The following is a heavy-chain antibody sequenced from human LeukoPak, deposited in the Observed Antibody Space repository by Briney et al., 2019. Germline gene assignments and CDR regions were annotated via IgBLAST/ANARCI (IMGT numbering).Heavy chain of an antibody. CDR2: IYYGGST. CDR3: ARLSRGSYVDY. D-gene: IGHD3-16*01. V-gene: IGHV4-59*08. J-gene: IGHJ4*02. Sequence: KPSETLSLTCTVSGGSISSYYWSWIRQPPRKGLEWIGNIYYGGSTNYNPSLTSRVTISVDTAKNQFSLKLSSVTAADTAVYYCARLSRGSYVDYWGQGTLVTVSS. CDR1: GGSISSYY.